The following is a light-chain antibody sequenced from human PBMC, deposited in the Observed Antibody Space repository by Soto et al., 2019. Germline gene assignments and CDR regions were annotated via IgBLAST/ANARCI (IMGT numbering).Light chain of an antibody. J-gene: IGLJ3*02. CDR1: SGSIASNY. CDR2: EDN. V-gene: IGLV6-57*04. Sequence: FMLTQPHSVSEFPGKTVTISCSRSSGSIASNYVQWYQQRPGSAPSTVIYEDNQRPSEVPDRFSGSTDTSSNSASLTISGLKTEDEADYYCQSYDRSNIWVFGGGTKLTVL. CDR3: QSYDRSNIWV.